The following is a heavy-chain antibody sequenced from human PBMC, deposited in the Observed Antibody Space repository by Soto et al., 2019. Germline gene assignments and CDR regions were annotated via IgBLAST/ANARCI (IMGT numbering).Heavy chain of an antibody. J-gene: IGHJ4*02. Sequence: QVPLVQSGAEVKKPGSSVKVSCKASGGTFSKYSISWIRQAPGQGLEWMGRIIPFLDVITYAQKFKDRVTITADKSSXXXXXXXXXXXXXXXXXXXXXXXXAPDVDYWGQGSLITVSS. CDR3: XXXXAPDVDY. CDR2: IIPFLDVI. CDR1: GGTFSKYS. V-gene: IGHV1-69*02.